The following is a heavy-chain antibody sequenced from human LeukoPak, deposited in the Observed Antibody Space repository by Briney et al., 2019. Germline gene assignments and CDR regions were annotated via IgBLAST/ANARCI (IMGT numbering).Heavy chain of an antibody. CDR1: GFTFSSYW. J-gene: IGHJ4*02. CDR2: INTDGSST. Sequence: PGGSLRLSCAASGFTFSSYWMHWVRQAPGKGLVWVSRINTDGSSTSYADSVKGRFTISRDNAKNTLYLQMNSLKTEDTAVYYCTRDSAYDFWSGYPFDYWGQGTLVTVSS. V-gene: IGHV3-74*01. CDR3: TRDSAYDFWSGYPFDY. D-gene: IGHD3-3*01.